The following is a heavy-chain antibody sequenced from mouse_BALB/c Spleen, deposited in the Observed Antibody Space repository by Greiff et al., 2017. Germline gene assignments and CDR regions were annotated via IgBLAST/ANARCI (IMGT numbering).Heavy chain of an antibody. J-gene: IGHJ3*01. Sequence: VQLQQPGAELVKPGAPVKLSCKASGYTFTSYWMNWVKQRPGRGLEWIGRIDPSDSETHYNQKFKDKATLTVDKSSSTAYIQLSSLTSEDSAVYYCARGGGYDGAWFAYWGQGTLVTVSA. D-gene: IGHD2-2*01. CDR3: ARGGGYDGAWFAY. CDR2: IDPSDSET. V-gene: IGHV1-69*02. CDR1: GYTFTSYW.